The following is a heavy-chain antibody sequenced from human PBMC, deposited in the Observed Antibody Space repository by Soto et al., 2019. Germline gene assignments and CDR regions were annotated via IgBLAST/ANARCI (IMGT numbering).Heavy chain of an antibody. CDR1: GGSISSSNW. V-gene: IGHV4-4*02. J-gene: IGHJ4*02. Sequence: SETLSLTCAVSGGSISSSNWWSWVRQPPGKGLEWIGEIYHSGRTNYNPSLKSRVTISVDKSKNQFSLKLSSVTAAETAVYYCAYDIAAAGIFFDYWGQGNLVTVSS. D-gene: IGHD6-13*01. CDR3: AYDIAAAGIFFDY. CDR2: IYHSGRT.